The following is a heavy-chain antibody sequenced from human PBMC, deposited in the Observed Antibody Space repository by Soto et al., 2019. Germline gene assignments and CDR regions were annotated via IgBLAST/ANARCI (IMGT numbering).Heavy chain of an antibody. CDR1: GFTFSSYA. CDR2: ISSNGGST. J-gene: IGHJ6*02. Sequence: GGSLRLSCSASGFTFSSYAMHWVRQSPGKGLEYVSAISSNGGSTYYADSVKGRFTISRDNSKNTLYLQMSSLRAEDTAVYYCVKARRDDFWSGYPLDWRYYGMDVWGQGTTVTVSS. CDR3: VKARRDDFWSGYPLDWRYYGMDV. D-gene: IGHD3-3*01. V-gene: IGHV3-64D*06.